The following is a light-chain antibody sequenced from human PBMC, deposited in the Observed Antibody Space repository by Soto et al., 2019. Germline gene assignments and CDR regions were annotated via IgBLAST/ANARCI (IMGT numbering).Light chain of an antibody. Sequence: EIVVTQSPGTLSLSPGERATLSCRASQSVSSNYLAWYQQKPGQAPRLLIYGASSRASDIPDRFSGSGSGTDFNLIISSLEPEDFAMYYCQHYGITPFTFGPVDQSGCQT. V-gene: IGKV3-20*01. CDR3: QHYGITPFT. CDR1: QSVSSNY. CDR2: GAS. J-gene: IGKJ3*01.